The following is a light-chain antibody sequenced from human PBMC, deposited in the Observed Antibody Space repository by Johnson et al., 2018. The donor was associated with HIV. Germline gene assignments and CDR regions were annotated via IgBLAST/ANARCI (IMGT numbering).Light chain of an antibody. CDR2: DNS. J-gene: IGLJ1*01. V-gene: IGLV1-51*01. Sequence: QSVLTQPPSVSAAPGQKVTISCSGSSSNIGNNYVSWYQQLPGTAPKLLIYDNSKRPSGIPDRFSGSKSGTSATLGITGLQTGDEADYYCGTWVGSLSACVFGTGTKVTVL. CDR1: SSNIGNNY. CDR3: GTWVGSLSACV.